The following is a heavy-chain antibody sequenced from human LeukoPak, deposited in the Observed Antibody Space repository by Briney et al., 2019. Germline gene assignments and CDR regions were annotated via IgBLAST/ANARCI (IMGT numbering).Heavy chain of an antibody. D-gene: IGHD1-26*01. V-gene: IGHV3-23*01. CDR3: AKPRPGGSTEPFDS. J-gene: IGHJ4*02. Sequence: GGSLRLSCAASGFTFSIYGMSWVRQAPGKGLEWVSAIRTGGDSTYYADSVKGRFTISRDNSKNTLYLQMNSLRAEDTAVYYCAKPRPGGSTEPFDSWGQGTLVTVSS. CDR2: IRTGGDST. CDR1: GFTFSIYG.